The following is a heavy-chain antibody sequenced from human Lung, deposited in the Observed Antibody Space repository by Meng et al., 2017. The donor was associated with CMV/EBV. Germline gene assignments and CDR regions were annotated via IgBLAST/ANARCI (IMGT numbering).Heavy chain of an antibody. Sequence: YGGYFIGYYWRSIRQPPGKGLEWIGESNHNESTNYNPRLKSRVTRSEDTSKNQFSLKLSAETAADTGVYCCARGLKRWRVLTSWFDPWGQGTLVTVSS. CDR2: SNHNEST. CDR1: GGYFIGYY. V-gene: IGHV4-34*01. J-gene: IGHJ5*02. D-gene: IGHD6-19*01. CDR3: ARGLKRWRVLTSWFDP.